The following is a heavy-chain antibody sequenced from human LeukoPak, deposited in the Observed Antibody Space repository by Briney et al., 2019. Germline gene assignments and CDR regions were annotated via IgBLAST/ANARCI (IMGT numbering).Heavy chain of an antibody. Sequence: SETLSLTCTVSGGSISSGGYYWSWIRQHPGKGLEWIGYIYYSGSTYYNPSLKSRVTISVDTSKNQFSLKLSSVTAADTAVYYCASIAARPFYYGMGVWGQGTTVTVSS. V-gene: IGHV4-31*03. CDR1: GGSISSGGYY. CDR3: ASIAARPFYYGMGV. CDR2: IYYSGST. J-gene: IGHJ6*02. D-gene: IGHD6-6*01.